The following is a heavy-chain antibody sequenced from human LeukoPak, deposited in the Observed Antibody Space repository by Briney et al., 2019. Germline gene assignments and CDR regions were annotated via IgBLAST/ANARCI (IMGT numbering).Heavy chain of an antibody. CDR3: ARDRGYCTSTSCPLFDY. V-gene: IGHV3-7*05. CDR2: IKQDGSEK. D-gene: IGHD2-2*01. Sequence: QLGGSLILCCSAARLTFSSYWMSSVRQAPGKGQEWVANIKQDGSEKYYVHSFKGRFTISRDNAKNSLYLQMNSLRADDTAVYYCARDRGYCTSTSCPLFDYWGQGTRVTVSS. CDR1: RLTFSSYW. J-gene: IGHJ4*02.